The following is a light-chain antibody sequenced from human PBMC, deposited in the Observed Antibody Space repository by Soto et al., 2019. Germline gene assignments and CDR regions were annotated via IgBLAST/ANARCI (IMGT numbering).Light chain of an antibody. V-gene: IGKV1-33*01. J-gene: IGKJ5*01. Sequence: DLQLTQSPSSLSASVGDRVTITCQASQDINNYVNWYQQKPGTAHNLLIYDASTLKPGVPSRFSGCGSGTDFTFTISGLQPDDCASYFCQQSDDLPTFGQGTRLEMK. CDR3: QQSDDLPT. CDR1: QDINNY. CDR2: DAS.